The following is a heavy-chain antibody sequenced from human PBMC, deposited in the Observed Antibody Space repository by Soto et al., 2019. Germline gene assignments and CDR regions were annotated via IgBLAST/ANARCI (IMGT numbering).Heavy chain of an antibody. D-gene: IGHD3-22*01. CDR2: IYPGDSDT. J-gene: IGHJ5*02. V-gene: IGHV5-51*01. Sequence: PGESLKISCKGSGYSFTSYWIGWVRQMPGKGLEWMGIIYPGDSDTRYSPSFQGQVTISADKSISTAYLQWSSLKASDTAMYYCASFMNYYDSSGYNIGGWFDPWGQGTLVTVSS. CDR3: ASFMNYYDSSGYNIGGWFDP. CDR1: GYSFTSYW.